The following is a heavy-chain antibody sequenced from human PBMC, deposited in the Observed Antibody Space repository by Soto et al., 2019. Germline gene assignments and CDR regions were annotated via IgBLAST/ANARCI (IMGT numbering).Heavy chain of an antibody. Sequence: PGEALKISCKASGYIFIDYWIGWVRQMPGEGLEWMAIFYPRDSDTRYSPSFQGQVTISADRSTGTAFLQWRSLKASDTALYYCARPPLPGYSIHFNSWGQGTLVTVSS. CDR1: GYIFIDYW. CDR3: ARPPLPGYSIHFNS. V-gene: IGHV5-51*01. CDR2: FYPRDSDT. D-gene: IGHD2-15*01. J-gene: IGHJ4*02.